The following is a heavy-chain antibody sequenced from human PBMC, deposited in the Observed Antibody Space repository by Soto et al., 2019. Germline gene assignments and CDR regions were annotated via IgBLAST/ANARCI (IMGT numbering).Heavy chain of an antibody. V-gene: IGHV4-59*12. CDR3: ARGEWELYFDY. CDR2: ISDGGST. J-gene: IGHJ4*02. CDR1: GASIYTYY. Sequence: PSETLSLTCNVSGASIYTYYWNWIRQSPGKGLEWIGYISDGGSTNYNPSLKSRVTISVDTSKNQFSLKLSSVTAADTAVDYCARGEWELYFDYWGQGTLVTVSS. D-gene: IGHD1-26*01.